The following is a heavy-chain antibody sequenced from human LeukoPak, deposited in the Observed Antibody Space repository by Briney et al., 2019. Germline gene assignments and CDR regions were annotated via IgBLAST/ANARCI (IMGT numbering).Heavy chain of an antibody. Sequence: SETLSLTCAVYGGSFSGYYWSWIRQPAGKGLESIGHISTSGSTNYNPSLKSRVTMSVDTSKNQFSLKLSSVTAADTAVYYCARSKQWLVKFDYWGQGTLVTVSS. CDR2: ISTSGST. J-gene: IGHJ4*02. V-gene: IGHV4-59*10. CDR3: ARSKQWLVKFDY. CDR1: GGSFSGYY. D-gene: IGHD6-19*01.